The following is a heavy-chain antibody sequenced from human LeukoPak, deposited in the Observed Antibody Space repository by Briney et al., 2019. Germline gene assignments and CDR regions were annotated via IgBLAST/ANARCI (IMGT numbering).Heavy chain of an antibody. V-gene: IGHV4-34*01. CDR2: INHSGST. CDR3: ARGRGSSWHGPYYYMDV. J-gene: IGHJ6*03. CDR1: GGSFSGYY. D-gene: IGHD6-13*01. Sequence: SETLSLTCAVYGGSFSGYYWSWIRQPPGKGLEWIGEINHSGSTNYNPSLKSRVTISVDTSKNQFSLKLSSVTAADTAVYYCARGRGSSWHGPYYYMDVWGKGTTVTVSS.